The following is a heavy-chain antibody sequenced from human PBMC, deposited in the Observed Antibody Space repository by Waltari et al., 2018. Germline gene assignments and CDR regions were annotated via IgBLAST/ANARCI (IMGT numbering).Heavy chain of an antibody. CDR3: ARESQRSSWGY. J-gene: IGHJ4*02. V-gene: IGHV4-61*02. D-gene: IGHD6-13*01. Sequence: QLQLQESGPGLVKPSKTLSLTCTVSDGSISSGSYYWSWIRQPAGKGLEWLGRIYTSGSTNYNPSLKSRVTISVDTSTNQFSLKLSSVTAADTALYYCARESQRSSWGYWGQGTLVTVSS. CDR1: DGSISSGSYY. CDR2: IYTSGST.